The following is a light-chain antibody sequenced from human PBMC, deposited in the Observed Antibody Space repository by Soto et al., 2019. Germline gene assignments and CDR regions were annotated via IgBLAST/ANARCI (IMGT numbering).Light chain of an antibody. Sequence: EIVLTQSPGTLSLSPGERATLSCRASQSVSSYLTWYQQKPGQAPRLLIYGASSRATGIPDRFSGSGSGTDFTLTINRLEPEDFAVYYCQQYGSSPTFGQGTRLEIK. CDR1: QSVSSY. V-gene: IGKV3-20*01. CDR3: QQYGSSPT. J-gene: IGKJ5*01. CDR2: GAS.